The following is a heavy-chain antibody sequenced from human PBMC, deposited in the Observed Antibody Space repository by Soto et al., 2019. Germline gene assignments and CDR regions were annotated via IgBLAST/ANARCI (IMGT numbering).Heavy chain of an antibody. D-gene: IGHD5-18*01. V-gene: IGHV4-61*01. Sequence: SETLSLTCTVSGGSVSSASYYWTWIRQPPGKGLEWIGYIYYTGNTNYNPSLKSRVTISVDTSKNQFSLKLTSVTAADTAVYYCARDIRGYSRAFDYWGQGTLVTVSS. CDR2: IYYTGNT. CDR3: ARDIRGYSRAFDY. CDR1: GGSVSSASYY. J-gene: IGHJ4*02.